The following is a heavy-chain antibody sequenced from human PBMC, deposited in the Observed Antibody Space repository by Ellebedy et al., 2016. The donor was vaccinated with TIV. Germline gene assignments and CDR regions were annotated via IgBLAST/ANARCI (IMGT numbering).Heavy chain of an antibody. CDR2: IYYSGST. CDR3: ARHGGSGYYRSDAFDI. CDR1: GGSISSYY. V-gene: IGHV4-59*08. Sequence: MPSETLSLTCTVSGGSISSYYWSWIRQPPGKGLEWIGYIYYSGSTNYNPSLKSRVTISVDTSKNQFSLKLSSVTAADTAVYYCARHGGSGYYRSDAFDIWGQGTMVTVSS. J-gene: IGHJ3*02. D-gene: IGHD3-22*01.